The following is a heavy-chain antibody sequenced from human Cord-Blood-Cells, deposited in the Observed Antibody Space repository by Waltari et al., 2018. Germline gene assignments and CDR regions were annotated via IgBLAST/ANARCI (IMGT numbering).Heavy chain of an antibody. D-gene: IGHD1-26*01. V-gene: IGHV4-39*01. CDR1: GGSISSSSYY. Sequence: QLQLQESGPGLVTPSETLSLPCTVSGGSISSSSYYWGWIRQPPGKGLEWIGSIYYSGSTYYNPSLKSRVTISVDTSKNQFSLKLSSVTAADTAVYYCARFSGSFDYWGQGTLVTVSS. CDR3: ARFSGSFDY. J-gene: IGHJ4*02. CDR2: IYYSGST.